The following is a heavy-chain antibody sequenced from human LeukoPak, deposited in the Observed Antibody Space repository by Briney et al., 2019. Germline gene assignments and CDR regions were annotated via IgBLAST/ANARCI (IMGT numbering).Heavy chain of an antibody. V-gene: IGHV3-30*18. CDR1: GFTFSSYG. CDR2: ISYDGSNK. CDR3: AKPGLIAVAAYFDY. J-gene: IGHJ4*02. D-gene: IGHD6-19*01. Sequence: PGGSLRLSCAASGFTFSSYGMHWVGQAPGKGLEWVAVISYDGSNKYYADSVKGRFTISRDNSKNTLYLQMNSLRAEDTAVYYCAKPGLIAVAAYFDYWGQGTLVTVSS.